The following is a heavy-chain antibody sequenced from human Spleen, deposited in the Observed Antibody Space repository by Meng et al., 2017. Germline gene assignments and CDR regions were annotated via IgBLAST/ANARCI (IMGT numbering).Heavy chain of an antibody. CDR2: VYHSGTT. J-gene: IGHJ5*01. V-gene: IGHV4-38-2*02. CDR3: ARVPSLVGATSSVPFDY. D-gene: IGHD1-26*01. CDR1: GFSIKSGYF. Sequence: SETLSLTCTVSGFSIKSGYFWGWIRQPPGKGLEWIGSVYHSGTTYYNPSLKSRLSISRDTSKNQFSLKVNSVTAADTAVYYCARVPSLVGATSSVPFDYWGHG.